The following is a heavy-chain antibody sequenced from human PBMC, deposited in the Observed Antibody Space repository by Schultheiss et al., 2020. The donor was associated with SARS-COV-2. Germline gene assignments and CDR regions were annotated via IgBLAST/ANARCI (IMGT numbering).Heavy chain of an antibody. V-gene: IGHV4-61*08. J-gene: IGHJ5*02. CDR3: ARQTTVTANWFDP. CDR2: IYYSGNT. Sequence: SETLSLTCTVSGGSISSGGYYWSWIRQHPGKGLEWIGYIYYSGNTNYNPSLKSRVTMSVDTSKNQFSLRLSSVTAADTAVYYCARQTTVTANWFDPWGQGTLVTVSS. D-gene: IGHD4-11*01. CDR1: GGSISSGGYY.